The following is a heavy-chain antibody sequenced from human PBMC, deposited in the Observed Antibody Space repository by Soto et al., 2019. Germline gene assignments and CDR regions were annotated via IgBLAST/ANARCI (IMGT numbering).Heavy chain of an antibody. D-gene: IGHD3-10*01. CDR1: GGSISSSSYY. CDR2: IYYSGST. Sequence: SQTLSLPCTVSGGSISSSSYYWGWIRQPPGKGLEWIGSIYYSGSTYYNPSLKSRVTISVDTSKNQFSLKLSSVTAADTAVYYCARPRGGNGRFRNWFDPWGQGTLVTVSS. CDR3: ARPRGGNGRFRNWFDP. V-gene: IGHV4-39*01. J-gene: IGHJ5*02.